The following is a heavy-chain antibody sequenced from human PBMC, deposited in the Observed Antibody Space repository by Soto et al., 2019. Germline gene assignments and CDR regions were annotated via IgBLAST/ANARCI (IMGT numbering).Heavy chain of an antibody. V-gene: IGHV4-59*01. J-gene: IGHJ4*02. CDR2: ICNSGGT. CDR3: ARGVGRYGSNLDY. D-gene: IGHD1-26*01. Sequence: QVQLQESGPGLVKPSETLSLTCTVSGGSISSYCWSWVRQPPGEGLEWIANICNSGGTNYNPSVKSRVVISVDTSRNQFSLKLSSGTAADTAVYYCARGVGRYGSNLDYWGQGTLVTVSS. CDR1: GGSISSYC.